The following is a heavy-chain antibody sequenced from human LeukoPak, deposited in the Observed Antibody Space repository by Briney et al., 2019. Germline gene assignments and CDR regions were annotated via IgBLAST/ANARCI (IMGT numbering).Heavy chain of an antibody. Sequence: GRSLRLSCAASGFTFSSYGMHWVRQAPGKGLEWVAVISYDGSNKYYADSVKGRFTISRDNSKNTLYLQMNSLRAEDTAVYYCAREEEYRSFDYWGQGTLVTVSS. V-gene: IGHV3-30*03. CDR1: GFTFSSYG. D-gene: IGHD5-18*01. CDR2: ISYDGSNK. J-gene: IGHJ4*02. CDR3: AREEEYRSFDY.